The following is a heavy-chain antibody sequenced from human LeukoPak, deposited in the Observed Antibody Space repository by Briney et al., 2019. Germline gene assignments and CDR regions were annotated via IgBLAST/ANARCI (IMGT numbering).Heavy chain of an antibody. CDR1: GGSISSGGYY. CDR2: IYYSGST. V-gene: IGHV4-31*03. Sequence: PSQTLSLTCTVSGGSISSGGYYWSWIRQHPGKGLEWIGYIYYSGSTYYNPSLKSRVTISVDTSKNQFSLKLSSVTAADTAVYYCARVDLGYCSSTSCYVFDPWGQGTLVTVSS. J-gene: IGHJ5*02. D-gene: IGHD2-2*01. CDR3: ARVDLGYCSSTSCYVFDP.